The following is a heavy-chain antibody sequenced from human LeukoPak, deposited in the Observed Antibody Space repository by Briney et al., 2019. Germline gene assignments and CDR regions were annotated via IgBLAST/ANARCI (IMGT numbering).Heavy chain of an antibody. CDR2: INPSGGST. D-gene: IGHD1-26*01. J-gene: IGHJ4*02. CDR3: ARVPTWELLHSYDY. CDR1: GYRFTSYY. Sequence: ASVKVSCKPSGYRFTSYYMHWVRQAPGQGLEWMGIINPSGGSTSYAQKFQGRVTMTKDTSPSTVYMALSSLRSEDTAVYYCARVPTWELLHSYDYWGQGTLVTVSS. V-gene: IGHV1-46*01.